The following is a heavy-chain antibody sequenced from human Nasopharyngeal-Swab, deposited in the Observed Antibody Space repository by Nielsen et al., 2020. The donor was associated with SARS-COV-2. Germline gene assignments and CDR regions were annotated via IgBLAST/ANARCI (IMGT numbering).Heavy chain of an antibody. J-gene: IGHJ3*02. Sequence: SETLSLTCTVSGGSISSYYWNWIRQPPGKGLEWIGYIYYSGSTNYNPSLKSRVTISVDTSKNQFSLKLSSVTAADTAVYYCARESDYYDSSGSLGDAFDIWGQGTMVTVSS. CDR1: GGSISSYY. V-gene: IGHV4-59*01. CDR3: ARESDYYDSSGSLGDAFDI. D-gene: IGHD3-22*01. CDR2: IYYSGST.